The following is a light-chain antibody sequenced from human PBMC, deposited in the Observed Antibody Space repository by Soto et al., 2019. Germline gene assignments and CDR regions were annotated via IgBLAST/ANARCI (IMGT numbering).Light chain of an antibody. CDR2: AAS. J-gene: IGKJ1*01. CDR3: QHPKWA. V-gene: IGKV1-9*01. CDR1: QDISSY. Sequence: IQLTQSPSSLSASVGDRVTITCRASQDISSYVAWYQQRPGRAPQLLIYAASALQTGVPSRFSGSGSGTDFTLTITSLQPEDFGTYYCQHPKWAFGQGTTVEI.